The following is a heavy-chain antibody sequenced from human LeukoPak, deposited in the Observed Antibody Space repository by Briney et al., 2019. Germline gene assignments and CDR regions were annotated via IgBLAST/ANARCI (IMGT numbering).Heavy chain of an antibody. CDR2: MNPNSGNT. J-gene: IGHJ5*02. CDR3: ARMSYYDSSGDNWFDP. D-gene: IGHD3-22*01. CDR1: GYTFTSYD. V-gene: IGHV1-8*01. Sequence: GASVKVSCKASGYTFTSYDINWVRQATGQGLEWMGWMNPNSGNTGYAQKFQGRVTMTRDTSISTAYMELSSLRSEDTAVYYCARMSYYDSSGDNWFDPWGQRTLVTVSS.